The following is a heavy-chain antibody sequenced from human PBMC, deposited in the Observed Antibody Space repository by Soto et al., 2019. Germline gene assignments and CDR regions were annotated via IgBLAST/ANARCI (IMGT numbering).Heavy chain of an antibody. Sequence: GGSLRLSCAASGFTFRSYSMHWVRQAPGKGLEWVSSISSSSSYIYYADSVKGRFTISRDNAKNSLYLQMNSLRAEDTAVYYCAREVRCSGGSCPAYYGMDVWGQGTTVTVSS. V-gene: IGHV3-21*01. D-gene: IGHD2-15*01. CDR3: AREVRCSGGSCPAYYGMDV. CDR1: GFTFRSYS. J-gene: IGHJ6*02. CDR2: ISSSSSYI.